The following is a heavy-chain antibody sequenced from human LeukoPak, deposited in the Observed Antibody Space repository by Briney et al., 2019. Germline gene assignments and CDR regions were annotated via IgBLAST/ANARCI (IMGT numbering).Heavy chain of an antibody. CDR3: ARVDDFGTDY. CDR2: IYYSGST. J-gene: IGHJ4*02. CDR1: GGSISSYY. Sequence: PSETLSLTCTVSGGSISSYYWSWIRQPPGKGLEWIGYIYYSGSTNYNPSLKSRVTISVDTSKNQFSLKLSSVTAADTAVYYCARVDDFGTDYWGQGTLVTVSS. V-gene: IGHV4-59*08. D-gene: IGHD3-3*01.